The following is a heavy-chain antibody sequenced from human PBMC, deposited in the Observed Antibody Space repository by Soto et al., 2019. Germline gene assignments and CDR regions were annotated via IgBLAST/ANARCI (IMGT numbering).Heavy chain of an antibody. CDR2: IGVSGGDT. CDR1: GFTFSSYV. D-gene: IGHD5-12*01. J-gene: IGHJ4*02. Sequence: EVQLLESWGGLVQPGDSLRISCAGSGFTFSSYVMSWVRQPPGKGLEWVSAIGVSGGDTYYADSVKGRFTTSRDNFRNTLYLQMNSLRAEDTAVYYCAKGGYIWGQGTLVTVSS. CDR3: AKGGYI. V-gene: IGHV3-23*01.